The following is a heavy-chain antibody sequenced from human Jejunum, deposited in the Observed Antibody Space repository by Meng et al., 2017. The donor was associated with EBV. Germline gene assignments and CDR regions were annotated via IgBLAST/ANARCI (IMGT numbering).Heavy chain of an antibody. J-gene: IGHJ4*02. CDR3: ASGNNWIWDY. CDR2: IYASGST. CDR1: GASITSAW. Sequence: QVQLQEPGPGLVKPSETLSLTCIISGASITSAWWSWVRQSPEKGLEWIGEIYASGSTNYNPSLKSRVTVSVDLSKTQISLELRSVTAADAAVYYCASGNNWIWDYWGQGTLVTVSS. D-gene: IGHD1-1*01. V-gene: IGHV4-4*02.